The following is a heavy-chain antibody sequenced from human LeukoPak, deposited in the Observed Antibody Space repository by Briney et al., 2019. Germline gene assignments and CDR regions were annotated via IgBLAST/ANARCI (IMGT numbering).Heavy chain of an antibody. CDR1: GLTFRSYS. CDR2: ITASGTAM. D-gene: IGHD1-26*01. CDR3: ASSGSYRFDY. Sequence: PGGSLRLSCAASGLTFRSYSMNWVRQAPGKGLEWVSHITASGTAMFYADSVKGRFTISRDNAKNSLYLQMNSLRDEDTAVYYCASSGSYRFDYWGQGTLVTVSS. J-gene: IGHJ4*02. V-gene: IGHV3-48*02.